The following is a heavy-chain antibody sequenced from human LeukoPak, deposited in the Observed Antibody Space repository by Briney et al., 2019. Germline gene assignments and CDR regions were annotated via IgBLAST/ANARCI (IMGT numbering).Heavy chain of an antibody. D-gene: IGHD3-22*01. CDR2: IYYSGST. CDR3: ARSQLNYYDSSGYFDY. Sequence: SETLSLTCTVSGGSISSYYWSWIRQPPGKGLEWIGYIYYSGSTNYNPSLKSRVTISVDTSKNQFSLKLSSVTAADTAVYYCARSQLNYYDSSGYFDYWGQGTLVTVSS. V-gene: IGHV4-59*08. CDR1: GGSISSYY. J-gene: IGHJ4*02.